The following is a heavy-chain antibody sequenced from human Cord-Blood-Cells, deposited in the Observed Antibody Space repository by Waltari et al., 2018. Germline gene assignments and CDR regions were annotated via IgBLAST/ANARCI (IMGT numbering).Heavy chain of an antibody. CDR1: GGSFSGYY. V-gene: IGHV4-34*01. Sequence: QVQLQQWGAGLLKPSETLSLTCAVYGGSFSGYYWSWIRQPPGKGLEWIGEINHSGSTTYNPSLKSRVTISVDTSKNQFSLKLSSVTAADTAVYYCARVVPTYCSSTSCYRIYWYFDLWGRGTLVTVSS. CDR3: ARVVPTYCSSTSCYRIYWYFDL. CDR2: INHSGST. J-gene: IGHJ2*01. D-gene: IGHD2-2*01.